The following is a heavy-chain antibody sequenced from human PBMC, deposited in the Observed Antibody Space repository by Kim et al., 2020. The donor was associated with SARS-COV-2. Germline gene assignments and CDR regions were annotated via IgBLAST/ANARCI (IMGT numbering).Heavy chain of an antibody. V-gene: IGHV4-39*01. D-gene: IGHD3-9*01. CDR3: ARLTGYYSHFDY. Sequence: YYNPSLKGRVTISVDTSKNQFSLKLSSVTAADTAVYYCARLTGYYSHFDYWGQGTLVTVSS. J-gene: IGHJ4*02.